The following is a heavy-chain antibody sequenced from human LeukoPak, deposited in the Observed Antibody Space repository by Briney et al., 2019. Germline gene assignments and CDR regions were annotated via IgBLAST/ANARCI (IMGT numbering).Heavy chain of an antibody. Sequence: ASVKVSCKASGYTFTSYYLYWVRQAPGQGLEWMGVINPSGGSTTSAQKFQGRVTMTRDTSTSTVYMELRSLRSEDTAVYYCARGPGPADDGGGYCFDYWGQGTLVTVSP. CDR2: INPSGGST. CDR1: GYTFTSYY. CDR3: ARGPGPADDGGGYCFDY. D-gene: IGHD3-22*01. V-gene: IGHV1-46*01. J-gene: IGHJ4*02.